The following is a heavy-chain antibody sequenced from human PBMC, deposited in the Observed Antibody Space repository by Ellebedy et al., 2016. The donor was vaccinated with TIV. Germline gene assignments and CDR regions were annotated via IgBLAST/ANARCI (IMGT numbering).Heavy chain of an antibody. V-gene: IGHV5-51*01. CDR3: ARQCGPRDDYGDYYYGMDV. CDR2: IYPGDSDT. J-gene: IGHJ6*02. CDR1: GYSFTSYW. Sequence: GGSLRLXXKGSGYSFTSYWIGWVRQMPGEGLEWMGIIYPGDSDTRYSPSFQGQVTISADKSISTAYLQWSSLKASDTAMYYCARQCGPRDDYGDYYYGMDVWGQGTTVTVSS. D-gene: IGHD4-17*01.